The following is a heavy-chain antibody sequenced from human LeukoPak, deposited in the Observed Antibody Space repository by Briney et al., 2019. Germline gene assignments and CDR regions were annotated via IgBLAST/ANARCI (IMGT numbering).Heavy chain of an antibody. CDR2: IYHSGST. CDR3: ARDMAVAGSSGAFDI. J-gene: IGHJ3*02. D-gene: IGHD6-19*01. CDR1: GGSISSSNW. V-gene: IGHV4-4*02. Sequence: SETLSLTCAVSGGSISSSNWWSWVRQPPGKGLEWIGEIYHSGSTNYNPSLKSRVTISVDKSKNQFSLKLSSVTAADTAVYYCARDMAVAGSSGAFDIWAKGQWSPSLQ.